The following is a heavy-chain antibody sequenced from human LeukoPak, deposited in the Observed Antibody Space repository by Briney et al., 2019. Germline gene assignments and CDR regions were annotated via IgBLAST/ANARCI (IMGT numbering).Heavy chain of an antibody. CDR1: GFTFSNAW. D-gene: IGHD4-17*01. V-gene: IGHV3-15*01. J-gene: IGHJ4*02. Sequence: SGGSLRLSCAASGFTFSNAWMNWVRQAPGKGLEWVGRIKSKTAGGTTDYAAPVKGRFITSRDDSKNTLYLQMNSLKTEDTAVYYCTTDYGDYVFRSDCWGQGTLVTVSS. CDR3: TTDYGDYVFRSDC. CDR2: IKSKTAGGTT.